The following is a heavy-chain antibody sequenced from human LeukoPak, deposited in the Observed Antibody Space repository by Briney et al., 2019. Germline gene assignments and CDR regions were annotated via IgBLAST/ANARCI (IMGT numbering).Heavy chain of an antibody. Sequence: GGSLRLSCAASGFTFAGYAMSWVRQAPGKGLEWVSTITGSGGSTYYADPVKGRFTISRDNSKNTLYLQMNSLRAEDTAVYYCAKGSDSSGYYPFDYWGQGTLVTVSS. D-gene: IGHD3-22*01. CDR3: AKGSDSSGYYPFDY. CDR1: GFTFAGYA. CDR2: ITGSGGST. J-gene: IGHJ4*02. V-gene: IGHV3-23*01.